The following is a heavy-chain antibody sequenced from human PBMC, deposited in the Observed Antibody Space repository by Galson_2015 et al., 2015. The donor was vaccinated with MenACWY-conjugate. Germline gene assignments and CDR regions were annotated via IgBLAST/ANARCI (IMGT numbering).Heavy chain of an antibody. CDR2: ISYSGST. CDR1: GGSISSSRYF. J-gene: IGHJ3*02. V-gene: IGHV4-39*01. D-gene: IGHD4-23*01. CDR3: ARRSARLTLGAFDI. Sequence: ETLSLTCTVSGGSISSSRYFWGWIRQPPGKGLEWIGTISYSGSTHYNPSLNNRVTVSADTSKNQFSLNVNSVTAADTALYYCARRSARLTLGAFDIWGQGTMVTVSS.